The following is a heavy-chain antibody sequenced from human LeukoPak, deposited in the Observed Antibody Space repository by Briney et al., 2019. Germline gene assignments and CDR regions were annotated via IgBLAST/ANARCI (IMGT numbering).Heavy chain of an antibody. CDR3: AKDGASSSWYEIDY. D-gene: IGHD6-13*01. J-gene: IGHJ4*02. V-gene: IGHV3-30*02. Sequence: GGSLRLSCAASGFTFSSYGMHWVRQAPGKGLEWVAVIWYGGSNKYYADSVKGRFTISRDNSKNTLYLQMNSLRAEDTAVYYCAKDGASSSWYEIDYWGQGTLVTVSS. CDR1: GFTFSSYG. CDR2: IWYGGSNK.